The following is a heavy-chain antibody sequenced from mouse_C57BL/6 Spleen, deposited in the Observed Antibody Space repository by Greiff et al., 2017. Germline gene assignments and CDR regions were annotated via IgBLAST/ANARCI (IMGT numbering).Heavy chain of an antibody. J-gene: IGHJ2*01. CDR3: VRQKGTVVMDY. Sequence: EVKLMESGGGLVQPKGSLKLSCAASGFSFNTYAMNWVRQAPGKGLEWVARIRSKSNNYATYYADSVKDRFTISRDDSESMLYLQMNNLKTEDTAMYYCVRQKGTVVMDYWGQGTTLTVSS. CDR1: GFSFNTYA. CDR2: IRSKSNNYAT. V-gene: IGHV10-1*01. D-gene: IGHD1-1*01.